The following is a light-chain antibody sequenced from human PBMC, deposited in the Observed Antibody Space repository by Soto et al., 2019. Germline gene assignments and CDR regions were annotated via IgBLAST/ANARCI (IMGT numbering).Light chain of an antibody. J-gene: IGLJ1*01. CDR3: CSYAGSFYV. CDR2: DVT. V-gene: IGLV2-11*01. CDR1: SSDVGAYDF. Sequence: QSVLTQPASVSGSPGQSITISCTGTSSDVGAYDFVSWYQQHPGKAPKLMIFDVTKRPSGVPDRFSGSKSGNTASLTISGLQAEDEAHYSCCSYAGSFYVFGSGTKVTVL.